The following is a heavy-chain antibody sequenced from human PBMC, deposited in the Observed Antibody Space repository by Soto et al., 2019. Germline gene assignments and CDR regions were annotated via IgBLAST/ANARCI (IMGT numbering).Heavy chain of an antibody. Sequence: AVKVSCKASGCTFSSYAISWVRQAPGQGLEWMGGIIPIFGTANYAQKFQGRVTITADESTSTAYMELSSLRSEDTAVYYCARAGIAVAGLDYWGQGTLVTVSS. CDR2: IIPIFGTA. CDR1: GCTFSSYA. J-gene: IGHJ4*02. D-gene: IGHD6-19*01. V-gene: IGHV1-69*13. CDR3: ARAGIAVAGLDY.